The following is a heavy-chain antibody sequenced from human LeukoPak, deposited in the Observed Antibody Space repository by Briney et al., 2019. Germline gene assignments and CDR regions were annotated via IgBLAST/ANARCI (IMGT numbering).Heavy chain of an antibody. Sequence: VNLGGSLRLSCAASGFIFSSYDMHWVREAPGKGLEGVAVISYDGSNKYYADSVKGRFTISRDNSKNTLYLQMNSLRAEDTAVYYCAKDPLGEDYGDPAFDYWGQGTLVTVSS. CDR1: GFIFSSYD. V-gene: IGHV3-30*18. CDR3: AKDPLGEDYGDPAFDY. CDR2: ISYDGSNK. D-gene: IGHD4-17*01. J-gene: IGHJ4*02.